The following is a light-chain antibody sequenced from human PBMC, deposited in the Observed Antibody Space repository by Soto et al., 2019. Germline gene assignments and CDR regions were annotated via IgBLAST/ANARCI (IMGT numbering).Light chain of an antibody. CDR1: QSVSSN. CDR2: GAS. CDR3: QQRNNWPT. V-gene: IGKV3-11*01. J-gene: IGKJ4*01. Sequence: EIVLTQSPDTLSVSPGERATLSCRASQSVSSNLAWYQQKPGQAPRLLIYGASTRATGIPARFSGSGSGTDFTLTISSLEPEDFAVYYCQQRNNWPTFGGGTKVDIK.